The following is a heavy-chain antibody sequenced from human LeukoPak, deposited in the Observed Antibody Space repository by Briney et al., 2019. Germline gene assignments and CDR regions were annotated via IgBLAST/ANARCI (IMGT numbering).Heavy chain of an antibody. CDR1: DFRVTSYY. Sequence: GGSLRLSCAPSDFRVTSYYMGWVRQAPGKGLDWVSLIYSGGDRYYADSVKGRFTISRDTSKNTLYLQMNSLRAEDTAVYYCARGYCSGGSCYYFDYWGQGTLVTVSS. CDR3: ARGYCSGGSCYYFDY. D-gene: IGHD2-15*01. CDR2: IYSGGDR. J-gene: IGHJ4*02. V-gene: IGHV3-53*01.